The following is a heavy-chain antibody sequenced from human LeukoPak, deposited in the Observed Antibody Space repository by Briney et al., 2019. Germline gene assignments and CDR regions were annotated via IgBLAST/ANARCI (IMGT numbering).Heavy chain of an antibody. J-gene: IGHJ4*02. D-gene: IGHD6-13*01. V-gene: IGHV3-21*01. CDR1: GFTFSTYN. CDR3: ASRSGWYDPFDF. CDR2: ISGSNSYI. Sequence: GGSLRLSCAASGFTFSTYNMNWVRQAPGKGLEWVSSISGSNSYIYYADSVKGRFTISRDNAKNSLYLQMNSLRAEDTAVYYCASRSGWYDPFDFWGQGTLVTVSS.